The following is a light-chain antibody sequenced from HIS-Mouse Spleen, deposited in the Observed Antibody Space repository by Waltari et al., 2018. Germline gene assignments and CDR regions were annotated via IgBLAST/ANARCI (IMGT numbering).Light chain of an antibody. J-gene: IGLJ1*01. V-gene: IGLV2-11*01. CDR3: CSYAGSYSYV. CDR2: DVS. Sequence: QSALTQPRSVSGSPGQSVPISCTGTSSDVGGYNYVSWYQQHPGKAPKLMIYDVSKRPSGVPDRFSGSKSGNTASLTSSGLQAEDEADYYCCSYAGSYSYVFGTGTKVTVL. CDR1: SSDVGGYNY.